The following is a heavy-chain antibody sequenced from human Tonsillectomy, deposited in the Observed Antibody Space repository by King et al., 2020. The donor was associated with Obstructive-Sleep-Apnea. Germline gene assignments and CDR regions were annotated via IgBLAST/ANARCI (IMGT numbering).Heavy chain of an antibody. CDR1: GGSLSNYA. V-gene: IGHV1-69*01. J-gene: IGHJ6*02. Sequence: QLVQSGAEVKKPGSAVKVSCKASGGSLSNYAVSWVRQAPGQWLEWMGGIIPLFGIANYAQSFQDRVTITSDESTSPAYLELSSLRSGDTAIYYCARAGTVTHNHHFGMDVWGQGTTVTVS. D-gene: IGHD4-17*01. CDR2: IIPLFGIA. CDR3: ARAGTVTHNHHFGMDV.